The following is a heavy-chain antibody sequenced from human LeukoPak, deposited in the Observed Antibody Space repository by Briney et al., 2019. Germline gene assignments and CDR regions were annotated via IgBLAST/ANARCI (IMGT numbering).Heavy chain of an antibody. J-gene: IGHJ4*02. D-gene: IGHD3-22*01. CDR3: ARNYYDSSGYYYFYLDY. CDR2: IYYSGST. V-gene: IGHV4-59*12. Sequence: SETLSLTCTVSGGSIRSYYWSWIRQPPGKGLEWIAYIYYSGSTYYNPSLKSRVTISVDTSKNQFSLKLSSVTAADTAVYYCARNYYDSSGYYYFYLDYWGQGTLVTVSS. CDR1: GGSIRSYY.